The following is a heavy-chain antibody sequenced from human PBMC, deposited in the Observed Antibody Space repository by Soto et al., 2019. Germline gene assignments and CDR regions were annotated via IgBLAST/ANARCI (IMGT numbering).Heavy chain of an antibody. CDR1: GFTFSSYA. Sequence: QVQLVESGGGVVQPGRSLRLSCATSGFTFSSYAIHWVRQAPGNGLEWVAVISYDGSNKNYADSVKGRFTISRANCKNXVDLKMNSLRAEDTSVYYCARDGVGVVPAAIRFDYWGQGTLVTVSS. D-gene: IGHD2-2*01. J-gene: IGHJ4*02. CDR3: ARDGVGVVPAAIRFDY. V-gene: IGHV3-30-3*01. CDR2: ISYDGSNK.